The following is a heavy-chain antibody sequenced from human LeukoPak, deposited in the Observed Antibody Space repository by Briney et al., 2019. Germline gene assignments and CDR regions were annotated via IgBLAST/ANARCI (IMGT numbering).Heavy chain of an antibody. Sequence: RGSLRLSCEASGFTLSYYGMFWVRQAPGKGLVWVAFIRYDGSNEYYADSVKGRFTISRDNSKNTLYLQMNSLRGEDTAVYYCAKEKSSGWYDAFDMWGQGTRVIVSS. CDR2: IRYDGSNE. CDR1: GFTLSYYG. CDR3: AKEKSSGWYDAFDM. D-gene: IGHD6-19*01. J-gene: IGHJ3*02. V-gene: IGHV3-30*02.